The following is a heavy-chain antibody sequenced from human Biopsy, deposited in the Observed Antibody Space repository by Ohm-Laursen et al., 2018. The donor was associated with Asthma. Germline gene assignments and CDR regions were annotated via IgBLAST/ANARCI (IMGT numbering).Heavy chain of an antibody. D-gene: IGHD1-26*01. CDR3: ARQKLVAAEGPFDM. V-gene: IGHV4-39*01. J-gene: IGHJ3*02. Sequence: SETLSLTCTVSGDSITSGGCCWNWIRQHPGKGLEWIGNIYKSGQVYYNLSLKSRVTISVDTSKNQFSLQLRSVTAADTAVYYCARQKLVAAEGPFDMWGQGTMVSVSS. CDR1: GDSITSGGCC. CDR2: IYKSGQV.